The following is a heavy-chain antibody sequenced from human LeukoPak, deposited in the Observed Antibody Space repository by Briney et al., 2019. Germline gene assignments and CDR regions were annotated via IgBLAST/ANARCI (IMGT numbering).Heavy chain of an antibody. CDR1: GFTFSSYA. J-gene: IGHJ4*02. D-gene: IGHD6-25*01. V-gene: IGHV3-23*01. CDR3: AKAPYSSGWARSYYFDY. CDR2: ISGSGGST. Sequence: PGGSLRPSCAASGFTFSSYAMSWVRQAPGKGLEWVSAISGSGGSTYYADSVKGRFTISRDNSKNTLYLQMNSLRAEDTAVYYCAKAPYSSGWARSYYFDYWGQGTLVTVSS.